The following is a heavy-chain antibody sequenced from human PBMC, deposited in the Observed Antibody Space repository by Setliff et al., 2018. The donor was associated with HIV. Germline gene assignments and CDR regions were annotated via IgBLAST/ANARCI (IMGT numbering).Heavy chain of an antibody. J-gene: IGHJ4*02. CDR1: GGSISSSGYY. D-gene: IGHD2-21*01. CDR3: ARQGSLCPDCCLDS. V-gene: IGHV4-39*01. CDR2: MYYRGST. Sequence: PSETLSLTCTVSGGSISSSGYYWGWIRQPPGKGLEWIGNMYYRGSTYYNPSLKSRVIISVDTSKNQFSLKLSSVTAADTAVYYCARQGSLCPDCCLDSWGQGTLVTVSS.